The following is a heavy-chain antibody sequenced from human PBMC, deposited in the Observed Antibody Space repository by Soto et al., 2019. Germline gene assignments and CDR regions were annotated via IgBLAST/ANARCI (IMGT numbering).Heavy chain of an antibody. V-gene: IGHV3-21*01. J-gene: IGHJ4*02. Sequence: EVQLVESGGGLVKPGGSLRLSCAASGFTFSSYSMNWVRQAPGKGLEWVSSISSSISYIYYADSVKGRFTISTDNAKNSLYLQMNSLTADDTAVYYCARVGGQLVPGFDYWGPGTLVTVSS. CDR3: ARVGGQLVPGFDY. D-gene: IGHD6-6*01. CDR1: GFTFSSYS. CDR2: ISSSISYI.